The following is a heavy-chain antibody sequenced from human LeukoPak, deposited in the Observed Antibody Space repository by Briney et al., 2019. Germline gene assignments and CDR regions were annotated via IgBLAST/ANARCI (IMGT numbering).Heavy chain of an antibody. CDR1: GFTFDDYT. D-gene: IGHD4-11*01. CDR3: AKEASNSSDYMDV. J-gene: IGHJ6*03. V-gene: IGHV3-43*01. CDR2: IRWDGGST. Sequence: PGGSLRLSCAASGFTFDDYTMHWVRQTPGKGLECVSLIRWDGGSTYYADSVKGRFTISRDNSKNSLYLQMNSLRTEDTALYYCAKEASNSSDYMDVWGKGTTVTVSS.